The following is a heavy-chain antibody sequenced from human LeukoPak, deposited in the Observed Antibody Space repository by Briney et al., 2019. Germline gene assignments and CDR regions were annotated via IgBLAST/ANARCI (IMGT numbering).Heavy chain of an antibody. CDR2: IVGSSSYT. CDR1: GFTFRDYH. J-gene: IGHJ4*02. CDR3: ARVLGGDSRGYFDY. D-gene: IGHD2-21*02. Sequence: PGGSLRLSCAASGFTFRDYHMSWIRQAPGKGLEWVAYIVGSSSYTNYADSVKGRFTISRDNGENSLYLQMNSLRDVDTAVYYCARVLGGDSRGYFDYWGQGTLVTVSS. V-gene: IGHV3-11*06.